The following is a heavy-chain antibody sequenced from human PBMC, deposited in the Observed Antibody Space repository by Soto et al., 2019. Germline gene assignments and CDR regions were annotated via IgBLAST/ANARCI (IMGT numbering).Heavy chain of an antibody. D-gene: IGHD2-15*01. CDR2: ISYCGSP. Sequence: SETLSLTCTVSGGSISSESYFCGWVRQPSGKGLELVGTISYCGSPFFNPSLKGRATLSVDTSKNQFSLRLSAVTAADSAVYFCAALLGHCSGGTCFFRWFDPWGQGSLVSVSS. CDR1: GGSISSESYF. V-gene: IGHV4-39*01. CDR3: AALLGHCSGGTCFFRWFDP. J-gene: IGHJ5*02.